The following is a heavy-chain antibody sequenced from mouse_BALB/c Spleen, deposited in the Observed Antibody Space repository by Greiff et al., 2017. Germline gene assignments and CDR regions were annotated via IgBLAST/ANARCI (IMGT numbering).Heavy chain of an antibody. D-gene: IGHD3-3*01. J-gene: IGHJ4*01. CDR2: IDPENGNT. CDR3: ARRRDEAMDY. V-gene: IGHV14-1*02. CDR1: GFNINDYY. Sequence: EVQLQQSGAELVRPGALVKLSCKASGFNINDYYMHWVKQRPEQGLEWIGWIDPENGNTIYDPKFQGKASITADTSSNTAYLQLSSLTSEDTAVYYCARRRDEAMDYWGQGTSVTVSS.